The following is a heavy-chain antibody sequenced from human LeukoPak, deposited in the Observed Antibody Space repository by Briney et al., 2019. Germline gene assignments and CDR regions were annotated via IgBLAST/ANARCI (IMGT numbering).Heavy chain of an antibody. V-gene: IGHV3-15*01. CDR1: GFTFTKAW. J-gene: IGHJ4*02. D-gene: IGHD3-3*02. CDR3: TSDAEASLEWFD. CDR2: IKSKTDGGTT. Sequence: GGSLTLSCAASGFTFTKAWTGWVRHAPGKGREWVGCIKSKTDGGTTDYAAPVKDRFNISRDDSKNTLYLQMNSLETEDTAVYYCTSDAEASLEWFDWGQGTLVTVSS.